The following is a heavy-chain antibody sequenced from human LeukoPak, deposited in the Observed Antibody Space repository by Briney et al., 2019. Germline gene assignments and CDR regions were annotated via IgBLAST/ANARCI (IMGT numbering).Heavy chain of an antibody. J-gene: IGHJ4*02. Sequence: SETLSLTCAVYGGSFSGYYWSWIRQPPGNGLEWIGEINHSGSTNYNPSLKSRVTISVDTSKNQFSLKLSSVTAADTAVYYCARVSAGFDYWGQGTLVTVSP. CDR1: GGSFSGYY. CDR3: ARVSAGFDY. CDR2: INHSGST. V-gene: IGHV4-34*01. D-gene: IGHD6-13*01.